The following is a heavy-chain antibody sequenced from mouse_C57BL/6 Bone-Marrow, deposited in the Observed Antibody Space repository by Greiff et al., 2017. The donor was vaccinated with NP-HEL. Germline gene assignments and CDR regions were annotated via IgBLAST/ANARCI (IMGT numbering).Heavy chain of an antibody. CDR1: GYTFTSYG. V-gene: IGHV1-81*01. CDR3: AREEDSSGYDY. Sequence: QVQLQQSGAELARPGASVKLSCKASGYTFTSYGISWVKQRTGQGLEWIGEIYPRSGNTYYNEKFKGKATLTADKSSSTAYMELRSLTSEDSAVYFCAREEDSSGYDYWGQGTTLTVSA. CDR2: IYPRSGNT. D-gene: IGHD3-2*02. J-gene: IGHJ2*01.